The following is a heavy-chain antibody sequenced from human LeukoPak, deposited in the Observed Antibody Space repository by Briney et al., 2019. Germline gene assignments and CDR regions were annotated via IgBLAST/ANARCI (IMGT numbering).Heavy chain of an antibody. V-gene: IGHV3-21*01. D-gene: IGHD3-10*02. CDR1: GFTFSSYS. CDR2: ISSSSSYI. CDR3: AELGITMIGGV. Sequence: GSLRLSCAASGFTFSSYSMNWVRQAPGKGLEWVSSISSSSSYIYYADSVKGRFTISRDNSKNTLYLQMNSLRAEDTAVYYCAELGITMIGGVWGKGTTVTISS. J-gene: IGHJ6*04.